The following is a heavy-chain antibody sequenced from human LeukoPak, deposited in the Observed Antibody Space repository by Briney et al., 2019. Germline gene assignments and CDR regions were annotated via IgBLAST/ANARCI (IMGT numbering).Heavy chain of an antibody. D-gene: IGHD5-12*01. CDR1: VYSISSCCY. V-gene: IGHV4-38-2*02. J-gene: IGHJ4*02. CDR3: ARDRRGNDEFDY. CDR2: IYHSGST. Sequence: SETLSLTCAASVYSISSCCYWGWIRQPPGKGLEWIGSIYHSGSTHYNVSLKSRVTMSVDTSKNQFSLKLSSVTAEDTAVYYCARDRRGNDEFDYWGQGILVTVSS.